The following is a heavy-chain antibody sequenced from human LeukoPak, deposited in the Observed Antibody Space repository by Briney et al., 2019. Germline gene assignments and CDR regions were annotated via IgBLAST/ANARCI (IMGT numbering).Heavy chain of an antibody. D-gene: IGHD3-10*01. CDR3: ARDVLAMVRGVTNMDV. V-gene: IGHV1-18*01. CDR1: GYTFTSYG. CDR2: ISGYNGNT. Sequence: ASVKVSCKASGYTFTSYGITWVRQAPGQGLEWMGWISGYNGNTNYAQKFQGRVTMTRDTSISTAYMELSRLRSDDTAVYYCARDVLAMVRGVTNMDVWGKGTTVTVSS. J-gene: IGHJ6*03.